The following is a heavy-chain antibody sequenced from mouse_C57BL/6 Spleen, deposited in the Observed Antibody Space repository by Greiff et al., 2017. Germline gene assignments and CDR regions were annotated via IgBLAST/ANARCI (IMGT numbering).Heavy chain of an antibody. D-gene: IGHD2-1*01. CDR1: GFSLTSYG. J-gene: IGHJ4*01. CDR2: IWRGGST. Sequence: VKLVESGPGLVQPSQSLSITCTVSGFSLTSYGVHWVRQSPGKGLEWLGVIWRGGSTDYNAAFMSRLSITKDNSKSQVFFKMNSLQADDTAIYYCAKDGNYVRAMDYWGQGTSVTVSS. V-gene: IGHV2-5*01. CDR3: AKDGNYVRAMDY.